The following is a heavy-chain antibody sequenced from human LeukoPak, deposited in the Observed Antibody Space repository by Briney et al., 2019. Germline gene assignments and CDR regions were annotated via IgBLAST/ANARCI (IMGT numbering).Heavy chain of an antibody. D-gene: IGHD5-24*01. Sequence: SETLSLTCTVSGDSISSYYWSWIRQPPGKGLEWIGYIYYSGDTDYNPSLKSRVTISVDTSENQFSLKLRSVTAADTAVYYCARHVTISGPYDASDIWGQGTMVTVSP. V-gene: IGHV4-59*08. CDR1: GDSISSYY. CDR2: IYYSGDT. J-gene: IGHJ3*02. CDR3: ARHVTISGPYDASDI.